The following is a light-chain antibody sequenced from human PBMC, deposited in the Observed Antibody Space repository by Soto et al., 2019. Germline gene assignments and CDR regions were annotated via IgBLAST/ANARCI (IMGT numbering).Light chain of an antibody. Sequence: DIQMTQSHSTLSASVGDRVTITCRASQRVNNYLNWYQQKPGEAPKLLISAASSLQIGVPSRFGGSGSGTDFTLAISGLQPEDFAIYYCQQSYITPWTFGQGTKVDI. CDR2: AAS. CDR3: QQSYITPWT. V-gene: IGKV1-39*01. J-gene: IGKJ1*01. CDR1: QRVNNY.